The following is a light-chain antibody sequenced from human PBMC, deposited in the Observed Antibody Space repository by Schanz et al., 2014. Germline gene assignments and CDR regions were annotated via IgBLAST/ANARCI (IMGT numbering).Light chain of an antibody. CDR2: DVS. CDR1: SSDVGGYNY. J-gene: IGLJ3*02. Sequence: QSALTQPASVSGSPGQSITISCTGTSSDVGGYNYVSWFQQHPGKAPKLMIFDVSYRPSGVSNRFSGSKSGNTASLTISGLQAEDEADYYCSSFGGSNNPPWVFGGGTKLTVL. V-gene: IGLV2-14*01. CDR3: SSFGGSNNPPWV.